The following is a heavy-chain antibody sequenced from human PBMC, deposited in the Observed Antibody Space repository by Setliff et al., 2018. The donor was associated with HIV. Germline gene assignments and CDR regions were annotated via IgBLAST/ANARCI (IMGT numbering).Heavy chain of an antibody. CDR1: GGPLSGHY. J-gene: IGHJ3*02. CDR3: ARAPTGVTNAFDI. Sequence: PSETLSLTCAVYGGPLSGHYWSWIRQPPGQGLEWIGETSHSGKTNYNPSLKSRVTISVDTSKNQFSLKLSSVTAADTAVYYCARAPTGVTNAFDIWGQGTMVTVSS. CDR2: TSHSGKT. D-gene: IGHD2-8*02. V-gene: IGHV4-34*01.